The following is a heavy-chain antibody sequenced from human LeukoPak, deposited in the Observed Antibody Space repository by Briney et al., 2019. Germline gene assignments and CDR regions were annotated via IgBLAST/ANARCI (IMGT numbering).Heavy chain of an antibody. V-gene: IGHV3-21*01. CDR3: ARDKDCSSTSCYNTPNWFDP. D-gene: IGHD2-2*02. J-gene: IGHJ5*02. Sequence: PGGSLRLPCAASGFTFSSYSMNWVRQAPGKGLEWVSSISSSSRYIYYADSVKGRFTISRDNTKNSLYLQMNSLRAEDTAVYYCARDKDCSSTSCYNTPNWFDPWGQGTLVTLSS. CDR2: ISSSSRYI. CDR1: GFTFSSYS.